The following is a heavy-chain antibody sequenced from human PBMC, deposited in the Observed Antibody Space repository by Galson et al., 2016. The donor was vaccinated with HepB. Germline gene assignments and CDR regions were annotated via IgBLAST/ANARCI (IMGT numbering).Heavy chain of an antibody. J-gene: IGHJ4*02. CDR3: ARRDDRVLDY. CDR1: GYTFTSYY. D-gene: IGHD2-15*01. Sequence: SVKVSCKASGYTFTSYYMHWVRQAPGQGLEWMGIINPSGGSTSYAQKFQGRVTMTRDTSISTAYMELSRLRSDDTAVYFCARRDDRVLDYWGQGTLVTVSS. CDR2: INPSGGST. V-gene: IGHV1-46*01.